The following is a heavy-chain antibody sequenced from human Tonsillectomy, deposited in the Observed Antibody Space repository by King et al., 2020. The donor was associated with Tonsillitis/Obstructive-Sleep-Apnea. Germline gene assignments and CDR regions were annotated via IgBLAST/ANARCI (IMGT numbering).Heavy chain of an antibody. CDR2: IISTIDGGIT. D-gene: IGHD3-10*01. CDR3: TSRGGSDF. CDR1: GFSFIDAW. Sequence: VQLVESGGGLVKPGGSLRLSCAASGFSFIDAWLNWVRPAPGEGLECVGRIISTIDGGITDYAVPVKGRFSISRDDSKNMLYLQMNSLKTEDTAVYYCTSRGGSDFWGQGTLVTVSS. V-gene: IGHV3-15*07. J-gene: IGHJ4*02.